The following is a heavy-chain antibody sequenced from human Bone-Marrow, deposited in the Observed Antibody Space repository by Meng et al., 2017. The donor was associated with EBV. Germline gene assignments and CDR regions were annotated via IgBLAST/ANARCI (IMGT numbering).Heavy chain of an antibody. Sequence: QVQLVRSGAEVNQAGASVKVSCKASGYTFPSYGISWVRQDPGQGLEWMGWISAYNVNTNYAQKLQGRVTMTTDTSTSTTYMELRSLRSDDTAVYYCAREVEYFQHWGQGTLVTVSS. D-gene: IGHD2-15*01. J-gene: IGHJ1*01. CDR1: GYTFPSYG. V-gene: IGHV1-18*01. CDR2: ISAYNVNT. CDR3: AREVEYFQH.